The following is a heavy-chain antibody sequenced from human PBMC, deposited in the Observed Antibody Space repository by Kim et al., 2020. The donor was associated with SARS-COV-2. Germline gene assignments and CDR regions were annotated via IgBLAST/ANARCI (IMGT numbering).Heavy chain of an antibody. CDR3: ARPLDGGFDP. V-gene: IGHV1-69*02. Sequence: NCPPKFQGKITITADKSTGTAYLELSSLRSGDTAVYYCARPLDGGFDPWGQGTLVTVSS. J-gene: IGHJ5*02. D-gene: IGHD2-2*03.